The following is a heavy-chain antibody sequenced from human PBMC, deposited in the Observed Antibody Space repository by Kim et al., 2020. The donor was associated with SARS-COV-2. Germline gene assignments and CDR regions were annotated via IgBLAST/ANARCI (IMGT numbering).Heavy chain of an antibody. V-gene: IGHV3-30*03. CDR3: TRGAVSGNDVFGI. CDR2: ITYDGSVK. CDR1: GFTLTKYG. D-gene: IGHD6-19*01. J-gene: IGHJ3*02. Sequence: GGSLRLSCEASGFTLTKYGMHWVRQAPGTGLEWVSFITYDGSVKHYGETVKGRFTISRDTSKNILYLHMDSLRTEDTAVYFCTRGAVSGNDVFGIWGQGSLVPVST.